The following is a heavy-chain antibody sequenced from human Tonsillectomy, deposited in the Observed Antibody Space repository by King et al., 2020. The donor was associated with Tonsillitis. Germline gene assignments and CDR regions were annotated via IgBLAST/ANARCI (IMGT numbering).Heavy chain of an antibody. CDR3: ARDRTWDWYFDL. Sequence: QLQESGPGLVKPSETLSLTCTVSGGSIISYYWSGIRQPPGEGLEWIGCIYYSGSTNYNPSLKSRVTISVDTSKNQFSLKLSSVTAADTAVYYCARDRTWDWYFDLWGRGTLVTVSS. V-gene: IGHV4-59*01. J-gene: IGHJ2*01. CDR2: IYYSGST. CDR1: GGSIISYY. D-gene: IGHD3-16*01.